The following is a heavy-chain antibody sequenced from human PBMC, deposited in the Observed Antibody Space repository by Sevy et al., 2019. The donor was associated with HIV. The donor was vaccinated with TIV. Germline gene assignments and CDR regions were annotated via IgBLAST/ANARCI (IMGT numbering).Heavy chain of an antibody. D-gene: IGHD1-26*01. V-gene: IGHV3-30*04. CDR2: TS. CDR3: ARGENDDEFYQY. J-gene: IGHJ1*01. CDR1: GFIFSNFA. Sequence: GGSLRLSCTVSGFIFSNFAMHWVRQAPGKGLEWVAVTSYSADAVKGRFTVSRDNSRNILSLEMSSLRRDDTAVYYCARGENDDEFYQYWGQGTLVTVSS.